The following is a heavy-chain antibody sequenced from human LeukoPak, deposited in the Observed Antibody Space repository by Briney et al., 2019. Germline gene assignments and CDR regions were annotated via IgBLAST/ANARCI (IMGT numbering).Heavy chain of an antibody. J-gene: IGHJ3*01. D-gene: IGHD3-10*02. CDR3: AREISMFVNAFDL. V-gene: IGHV3-33*01. CDR2: IWYDGSNE. Sequence: PGGSLRLSCAASGFSFSNSGMHWVRQAPGKGREWVAVIWYDGSNEYYADAVKGRFIISRDNSKNTVHLQMNSLRVEDTSVYYCAREISMFVNAFDLWGQGTLVAVSS. CDR1: GFSFSNSG.